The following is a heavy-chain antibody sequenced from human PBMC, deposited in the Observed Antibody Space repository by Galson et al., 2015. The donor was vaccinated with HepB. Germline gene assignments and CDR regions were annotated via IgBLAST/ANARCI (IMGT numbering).Heavy chain of an antibody. V-gene: IGHV3-30*18. CDR1: GFTFSSYG. J-gene: IGHJ4*02. CDR3: AKGSDYYDSSGPEDY. D-gene: IGHD3-22*01. CDR2: ISYDGSYK. Sequence: SPRLSCAASGFTFSSYGMHWVRQAPGKGLEWVAVISYDGSYKYYADSVKGRFTISRDNSKNTLYLQMNSLRAEDTAVYYCAKGSDYYDSSGPEDYWGQGTLVTVSS.